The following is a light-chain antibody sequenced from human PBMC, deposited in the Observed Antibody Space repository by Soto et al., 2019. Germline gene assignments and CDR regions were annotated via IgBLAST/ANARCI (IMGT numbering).Light chain of an antibody. J-gene: IGKJ5*01. CDR2: GAS. V-gene: IGKV3-20*01. CDR3: QQYGSSQIT. Sequence: EIVLTQSPGTLSLSPGERATLSCRASQSVTSSFLAWYQQRPGQAPRLLIYGASSRATGIPDRFSGSGSGTDFTLTISRLEPEDFAVYYYQQYGSSQITFGQGTRLEIK. CDR1: QSVTSSF.